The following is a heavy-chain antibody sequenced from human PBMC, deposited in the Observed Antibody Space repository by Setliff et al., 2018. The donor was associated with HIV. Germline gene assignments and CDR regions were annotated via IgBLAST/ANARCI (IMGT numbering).Heavy chain of an antibody. J-gene: IGHJ3*02. CDR1: GDSITNSFYF. V-gene: IGHV4-39*02. D-gene: IGHD6-19*01. CDR3: AREIGGIAVAGTPNDAFDI. CDR2: IYYGGII. Sequence: PSETLSLTCTVSGDSITNSFYFWAWIRQPPGKGLEWIGSIYYGGIIDYNPSLKSRVTISVDTPKNQFSLRLGSVTAADTAVYYCAREIGGIAVAGTPNDAFDIWGQGTMVTVSS.